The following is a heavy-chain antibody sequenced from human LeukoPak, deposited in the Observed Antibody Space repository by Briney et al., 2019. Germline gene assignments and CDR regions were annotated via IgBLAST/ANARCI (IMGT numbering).Heavy chain of an antibody. Sequence: SETLSLTCTVSGGSISSYYWSWIRQPLGKGLEWIGYIYYSGSTNYNPSLKSRVTISVDTSKNQFSLKLSSVTAADTAVYYCARERDSSGWPADAFDIWGQGTMVTVSS. D-gene: IGHD6-19*01. CDR3: ARERDSSGWPADAFDI. CDR1: GGSISSYY. CDR2: IYYSGST. V-gene: IGHV4-59*01. J-gene: IGHJ3*02.